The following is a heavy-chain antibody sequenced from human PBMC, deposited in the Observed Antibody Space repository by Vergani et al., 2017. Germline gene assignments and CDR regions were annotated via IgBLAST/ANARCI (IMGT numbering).Heavy chain of an antibody. CDR1: GFTFSSYA. D-gene: IGHD2-15*01. CDR3: AKDGGVVVVAATLETDY. CDR2: ISGSGGST. V-gene: IGHV3-23*01. Sequence: EVQLLEPGGGLVQPGGSLRLSCAASGFTFSSYAMSWVRQAPGKGLQWVSAISGSGGSTTYADSVKGRFTISKDNSKKTLYLQRNSLRAEDTAVYYCAKDGGVVVVAATLETDYGGQGSLVTVSS. J-gene: IGHJ4*02.